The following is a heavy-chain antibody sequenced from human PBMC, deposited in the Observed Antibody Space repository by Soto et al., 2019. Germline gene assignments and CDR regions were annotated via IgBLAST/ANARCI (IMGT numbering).Heavy chain of an antibody. V-gene: IGHV3-23*01. CDR2: ISGSGGST. CDR1: GFTFSSYA. J-gene: IGHJ4*02. CDR3: AKDQGYYDFWSGYTPYFDY. D-gene: IGHD3-3*01. Sequence: GGSLRLSCAASGFTFSSYAMSWVRQAPGKGLEWVAAISGSGGSTYDADSVKGRFTISRDNSKNTLYLQMNSLRAEDTAVYYCAKDQGYYDFWSGYTPYFDYWGQGTLVTVSS.